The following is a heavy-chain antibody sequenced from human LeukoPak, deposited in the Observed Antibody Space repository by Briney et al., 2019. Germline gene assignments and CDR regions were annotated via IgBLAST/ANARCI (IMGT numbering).Heavy chain of an antibody. V-gene: IGHV3-69-1*02. CDR2: IYSGTI. CDR1: GGSFSDYW. Sequence: ETLSLTCAVYGGSFSDYWYAWIRQSPGKGLEWVSFIYSGTIHYSDSVKGRFTISSDNAKNSLYLQMNSLRAEDTAVYYCAELGITMIGGVWGKGTTVTISS. J-gene: IGHJ6*04. D-gene: IGHD3-10*02. CDR3: AELGITMIGGV.